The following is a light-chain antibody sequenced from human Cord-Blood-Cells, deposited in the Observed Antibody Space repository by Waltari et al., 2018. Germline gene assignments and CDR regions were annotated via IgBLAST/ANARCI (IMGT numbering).Light chain of an antibody. CDR1: SXHVGGYNY. Sequence: QSALTQPASVSGSPGQXXXXXXXGTSXHVGGYNYVSWYQQHPGKAPKLMIYEVSNRPSGVSNRFSGSKSGNTASLTISGLQAEDEADYYCSSYTSSSTLYVFGTGTKVTVL. V-gene: IGLV2-14*01. CDR3: SSYTSSSTLYV. J-gene: IGLJ1*01. CDR2: EVS.